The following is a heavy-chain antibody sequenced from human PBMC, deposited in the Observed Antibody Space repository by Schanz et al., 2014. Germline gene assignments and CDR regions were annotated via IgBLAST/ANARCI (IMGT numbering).Heavy chain of an antibody. V-gene: IGHV1-3*01. J-gene: IGHJ4*02. D-gene: IGHD3-22*01. CDR1: GYTFTSYS. CDR2: INVGNGNM. CDR3: AKQHGVIQQVSDY. Sequence: QVQLVQSGAEVKKPGASVKVSCKASGYTFTSYSIHWVRQAPGQGLEWMGWINVGNGNMKYSQKFQGRVTITRDTSASTAYMELTSLRSEDAAVYFCAKQHGVIQQVSDYWGQGTLVTVSS.